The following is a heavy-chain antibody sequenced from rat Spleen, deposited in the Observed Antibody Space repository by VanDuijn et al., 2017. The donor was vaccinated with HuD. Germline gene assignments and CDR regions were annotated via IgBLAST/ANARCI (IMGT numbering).Heavy chain of an antibody. J-gene: IGHJ2*01. D-gene: IGHD1-1*01. CDR3: GIDYSGFRYFDY. CDR1: GFSLSSYG. CDR2: IWGNGNT. V-gene: IGHV2S61*01. Sequence: QVQLKESGPGLVQPSQTLSLTCTVSGFSLSSYGVIWVRQPPGKGLEWMGVIWGNGNTNYNSALKSRLSISRDTSKSQVLLKMNNLQTENTSKYVWGIDYSGFRYFDYWGQGVMVTVSS.